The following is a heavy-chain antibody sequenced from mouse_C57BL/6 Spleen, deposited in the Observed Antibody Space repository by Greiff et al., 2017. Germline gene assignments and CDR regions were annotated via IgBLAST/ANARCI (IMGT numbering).Heavy chain of an antibody. D-gene: IGHD2-5*01. J-gene: IGHJ4*01. CDR1: GYSITSGYY. CDR3: AKSNYEYAMDY. V-gene: IGHV3-6*01. CDR2: ISNDGSN. Sequence: EVQRVESGPGLVKPSQSLSLTCSVSGYSITSGYYWNWIRQFPGNKLEWMGYISNDGSNNYNPSLKNRISNTRDTSKNQFYLKLNSVTTEDTATYYCAKSNYEYAMDYWGQGTSVTVSS.